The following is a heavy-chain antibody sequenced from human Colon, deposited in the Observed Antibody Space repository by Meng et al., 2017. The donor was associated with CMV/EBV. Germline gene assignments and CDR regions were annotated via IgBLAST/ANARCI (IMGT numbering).Heavy chain of an antibody. CDR3: AKNLNYYFYYGMDV. J-gene: IGHJ6*02. V-gene: IGHV3-33*06. CDR2: IWFDGSNE. CDR1: GFTFSSYG. Sequence: GGSLRLSCVGSGFTFSSYGMHWVRQAPGKGLEWVAVIWFDGSNEYYADSVKGRFSISRDNTKNTLYLQMNNLRAEDTAVYYCAKNLNYYFYYGMDVWGQGTTVTAP.